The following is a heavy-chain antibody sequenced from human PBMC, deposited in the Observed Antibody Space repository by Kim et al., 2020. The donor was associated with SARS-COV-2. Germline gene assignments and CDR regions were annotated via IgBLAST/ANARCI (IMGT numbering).Heavy chain of an antibody. CDR3: ARGGPYCSGGSCYQSGAFDI. CDR2: IIPIFGTA. CDR1: GGTFSSYA. V-gene: IGHV1-69*13. D-gene: IGHD2-15*01. Sequence: SVKVSCKASGGTFSSYAISWVRQAPGQGLEWMGGIIPIFGTANYAQKFQGRVTITADESTSTAYMELGSLRSEDTAVYYCARGGPYCSGGSCYQSGAFDIWGQGTMVTVSS. J-gene: IGHJ3*02.